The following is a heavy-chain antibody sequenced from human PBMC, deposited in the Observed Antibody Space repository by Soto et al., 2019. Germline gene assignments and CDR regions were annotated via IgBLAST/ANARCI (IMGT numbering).Heavy chain of an antibody. J-gene: IGHJ6*02. CDR2: INPNSGGT. D-gene: IGHD6-6*01. CDR1: GYTFTGYY. V-gene: IGHV1-2*04. CDR3: ARDGNSSSSLYYYYGMDV. Sequence: ASVKVSCKASGYTFTGYYMHWVRQAPGQGLEWMGWINPNSGGTNYAQKFQGWVTMTRDTSISTAYMELSRLRSDDTAVYYCARDGNSSSSLYYYYGMDVWGQGTTVTVSS.